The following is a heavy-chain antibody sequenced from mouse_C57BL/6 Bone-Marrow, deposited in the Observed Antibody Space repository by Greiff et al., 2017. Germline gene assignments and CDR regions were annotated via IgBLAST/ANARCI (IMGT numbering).Heavy chain of an antibody. V-gene: IGHV1-42*01. D-gene: IGHD1-1*01. CDR3: ATQGTTVVGDWYFDV. CDR1: GYSFTGYY. Sequence: VQLKQSGPELVKPGASVKISCKASGYSFTGYYMNWVKQSPEKSLEWIGEINPSTGGTTYNQKFKAKATLTVDKSSSTAYMQLKSLTSEDSAVDYCATQGTTVVGDWYFDVWGTGTTVTVSS. CDR2: INPSTGGT. J-gene: IGHJ1*03.